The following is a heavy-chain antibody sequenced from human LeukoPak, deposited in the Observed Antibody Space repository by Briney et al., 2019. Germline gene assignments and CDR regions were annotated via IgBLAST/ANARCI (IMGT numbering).Heavy chain of an antibody. CDR2: IYTSGST. Sequence: SETLSLTCTVSGGSISSGSYYWSWIRQPAGKGLEWIGRIYTSGSTNYNPSLKSRVTISVDTSKNQFSLKLSSVTAADTAVYYCAKFLVDAWGTGAFDPWGQGTLVTVSS. D-gene: IGHD1/OR15-1a*01. J-gene: IGHJ5*02. CDR3: AKFLVDAWGTGAFDP. CDR1: GGSISSGSYY. V-gene: IGHV4-61*02.